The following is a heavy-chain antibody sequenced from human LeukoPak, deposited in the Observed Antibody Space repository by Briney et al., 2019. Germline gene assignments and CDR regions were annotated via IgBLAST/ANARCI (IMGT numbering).Heavy chain of an antibody. CDR3: ARSSLYRYDSYFDY. Sequence: GGSLRLSCAASEFPFSSYWMIWVPQAPGKGVEWVASIKQCGSEKYYVDCVRGRVTISRDHDKNSVYLQVNSLRAEDTAVDYCARSSLYRYDSYFDYWGQGTLVTVSS. J-gene: IGHJ4*02. D-gene: IGHD5-18*01. CDR1: EFPFSSYW. CDR2: IKQCGSEK. V-gene: IGHV3-7*03.